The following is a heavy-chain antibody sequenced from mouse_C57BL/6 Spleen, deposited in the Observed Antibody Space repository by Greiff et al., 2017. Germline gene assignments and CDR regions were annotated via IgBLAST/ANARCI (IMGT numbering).Heavy chain of an antibody. J-gene: IGHJ2*01. V-gene: IGHV5-17*01. CDR2: ISRGSSTI. CDR3: ARDSSMVRVYFDY. D-gene: IGHD1-1*02. CDR1: GFTFSDYG. Sequence: EVKLVASGGGLVKPGGSLKLSCVASGFTFSDYGMHWVRQAPEQGLEWVAYISRGSSTIYYADTVKGRFTFARDNAKNTLFLQMTSLRSEDTAMYYCARDSSMVRVYFDYWGQGTTLTVSS.